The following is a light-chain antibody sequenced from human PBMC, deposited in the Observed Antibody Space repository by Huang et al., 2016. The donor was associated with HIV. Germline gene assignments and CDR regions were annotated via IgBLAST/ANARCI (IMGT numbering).Light chain of an antibody. CDR2: GAS. CDR3: QQYGSSPLWT. J-gene: IGKJ1*01. CDR1: QSVSRSD. Sequence: EIVLTQSPGTLSLSPGERATLSCRASQSVSRSDLAWYQQKPGQAPRRLIYGASSRATGIPDRFSGSGSETDFTLTISRLEPEDFAVYYCQQYGSSPLWTFGQGTKVEIK. V-gene: IGKV3-20*01.